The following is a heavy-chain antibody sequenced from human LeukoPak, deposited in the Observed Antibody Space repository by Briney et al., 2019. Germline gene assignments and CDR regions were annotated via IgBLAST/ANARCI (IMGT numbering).Heavy chain of an antibody. Sequence: SETLSLTCTVSGGSINSYFWSWIRQPPGKGLEWIGHIYYSGSTIYSPSLKSRVTISLDASKNQFSLKLSSVTAADTAVYYCARRNTGGTYPLDYWGQGTLVTVSS. J-gene: IGHJ4*02. V-gene: IGHV4-59*12. CDR3: ARRNTGGTYPLDY. CDR2: IYYSGST. CDR1: GGSINSYF. D-gene: IGHD2-8*02.